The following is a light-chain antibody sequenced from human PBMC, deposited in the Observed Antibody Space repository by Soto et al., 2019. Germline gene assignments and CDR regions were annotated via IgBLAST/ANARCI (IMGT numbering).Light chain of an antibody. Sequence: QSALTQPASVSGSPGKSITICFTGTSSDVGGYNYVSWYQHHPGKAPKLMIYDVSSRPSGVSYRFSGSKSGNTASLTISGLQAEDEADYYCSSYTSSTTEVFGTGTKLTVL. CDR3: SSYTSSTTEV. V-gene: IGLV2-14*03. J-gene: IGLJ1*01. CDR1: SSDVGGYNY. CDR2: DVS.